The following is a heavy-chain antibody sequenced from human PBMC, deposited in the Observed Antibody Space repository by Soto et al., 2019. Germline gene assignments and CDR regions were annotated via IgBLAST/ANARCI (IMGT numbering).Heavy chain of an antibody. Sequence: LCGGSISSYYWSWIRQPAGKGLEWIGRIYTSGSTNYNPSLKSRVTMSVDTSKNQFSLKLSSVTAADTAVYYCARESGWEPHNWFDPWGQGTLVTVSS. CDR3: ARESGWEPHNWFDP. J-gene: IGHJ5*02. CDR2: IYTSGST. V-gene: IGHV4-4*07. D-gene: IGHD1-26*01. CDR1: GGSISSYY.